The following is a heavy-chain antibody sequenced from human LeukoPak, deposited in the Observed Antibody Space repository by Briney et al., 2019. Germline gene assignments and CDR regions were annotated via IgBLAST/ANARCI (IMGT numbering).Heavy chain of an antibody. Sequence: ASVKVSCKASGYTFTSYHINWVRQATGQGLEWMGWMNPNSGNTGYAQKFQGRVTITRNTSISTAYMELSSLRSEDTAVYYCARVALRWFGTDYWGQGTLVTVSS. CDR3: ARVALRWFGTDY. V-gene: IGHV1-8*03. CDR1: GYTFTSYH. J-gene: IGHJ4*02. D-gene: IGHD3-10*01. CDR2: MNPNSGNT.